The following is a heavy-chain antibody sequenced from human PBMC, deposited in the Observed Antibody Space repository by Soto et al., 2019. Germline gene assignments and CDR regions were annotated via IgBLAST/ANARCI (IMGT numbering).Heavy chain of an antibody. V-gene: IGHV4-59*08. D-gene: IGHD2-2*01. CDR3: ARQRWPAAMANYMDV. J-gene: IGHJ6*03. CDR1: GGSISSYY. CDR2: IYYSGST. Sequence: QVQLQESGPGLVKPSETLSLTCTVSGGSISSYYWSWIRQPPGKGLEWIGYIYYSGSTNYNPSLTSRVTISVDTSKNQFSLKLSSVTAADTAVYYCARQRWPAAMANYMDVWGKGTTVTVSS.